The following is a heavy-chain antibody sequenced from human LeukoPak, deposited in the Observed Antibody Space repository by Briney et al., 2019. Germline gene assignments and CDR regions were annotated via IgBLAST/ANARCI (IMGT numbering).Heavy chain of an antibody. CDR2: ISSSSSYI. J-gene: IGHJ4*02. D-gene: IGHD1-26*01. Sequence: PGGSLRLSCAASGFTFSTYSMNWVRQAPGKGLDWVSSISSSSSYIYYADSLKGRFTISRDNAKNSLYLQMNSLRAEDTAVYYCARARKWELSPHYFDYWGQGTLVTVSS. CDR1: GFTFSTYS. V-gene: IGHV3-21*01. CDR3: ARARKWELSPHYFDY.